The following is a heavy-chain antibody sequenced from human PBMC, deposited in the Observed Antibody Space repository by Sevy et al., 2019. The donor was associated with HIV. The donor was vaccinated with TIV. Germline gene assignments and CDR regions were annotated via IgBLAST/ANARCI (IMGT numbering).Heavy chain of an antibody. J-gene: IGHJ4*02. CDR1: GYTFTSYG. V-gene: IGHV1-18*01. CDR3: AGGRIGSSWYYFDY. CDR2: ISAYNGNT. D-gene: IGHD6-13*01. Sequence: ASVKVSCKASGYTFTSYGISWVRQAPGQGLEWMGWISAYNGNTNYAQKPQGRVTMTTDTSTSTAYMELRSLRSDATAVYYCAGGRIGSSWYYFDYWGQGTLVTVSS.